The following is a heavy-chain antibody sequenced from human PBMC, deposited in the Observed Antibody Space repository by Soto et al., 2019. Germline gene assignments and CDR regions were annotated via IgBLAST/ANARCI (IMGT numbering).Heavy chain of an antibody. CDR3: ARRGPGTYFDY. J-gene: IGHJ4*02. V-gene: IGHV3-23*01. CDR2: ISGIGDST. D-gene: IGHD6-13*01. CDR1: GFTFSSYA. Sequence: EVQLLDSGGGLVQPGGSLRLSCAASGFTFSSYAMNWVRQAPGKGLEWVSVISGIGDSTYYADSVKGRFTISRDNSKNPLYLQMNSLRTEDTAVYYCARRGPGTYFDYWGQGTLVTVSS.